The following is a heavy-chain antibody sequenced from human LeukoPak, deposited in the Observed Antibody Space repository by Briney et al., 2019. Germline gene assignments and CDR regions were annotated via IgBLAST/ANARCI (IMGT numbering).Heavy chain of an antibody. D-gene: IGHD6-6*01. J-gene: IGHJ6*03. CDR1: GYTFSGYY. CDR2: ISPNSGGT. V-gene: IGHV1-2*02. CDR3: ASASSSYYMGV. Sequence: GASVKVPCKASGYTFSGYYFHWVRQAPGQGLEWMGWISPNSGGTKHAQKFQGRVTMTRDTSISTAYMELRRLTSDDTAVYYCASASSSYYMGVWDKGTTVTVSS.